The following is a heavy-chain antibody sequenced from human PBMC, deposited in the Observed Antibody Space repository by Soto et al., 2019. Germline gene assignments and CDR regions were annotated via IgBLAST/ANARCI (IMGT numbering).Heavy chain of an antibody. CDR3: AKGGITMIVVVLPDY. Sequence: QVQLVESGGGVVQPGRSLRLSCAPSGFTFSSYGMHWVRQAPGKGLEWVAVISYDGSNKYYADSVKGRFTISRDNSKNTLYLQMNSLRAEDTAVYYCAKGGITMIVVVLPDYWGQGTLVTVSS. D-gene: IGHD3-22*01. J-gene: IGHJ4*02. CDR2: ISYDGSNK. CDR1: GFTFSSYG. V-gene: IGHV3-30*18.